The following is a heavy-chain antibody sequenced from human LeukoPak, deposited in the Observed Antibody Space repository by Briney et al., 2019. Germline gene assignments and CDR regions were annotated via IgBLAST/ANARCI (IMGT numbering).Heavy chain of an antibody. CDR3: ARDHLGPPTYYYDSSGSADAFDI. J-gene: IGHJ3*02. V-gene: IGHV3-11*01. Sequence: PGGSLRLSCAASGFTFSDYYMSWIRQAPGKGLEWVSYISSSGSTIYYADSVKGRFTISRDNAKNSLYLQMNSLRAEDTAVYYCARDHLGPPTYYYDSSGSADAFDIWGQGTMVTVSS. CDR2: ISSSGSTI. CDR1: GFTFSDYY. D-gene: IGHD3-22*01.